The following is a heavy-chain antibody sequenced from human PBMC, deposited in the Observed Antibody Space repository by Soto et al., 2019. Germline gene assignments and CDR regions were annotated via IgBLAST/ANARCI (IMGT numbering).Heavy chain of an antibody. CDR1: GFTFSNYY. V-gene: IGHV3-11*05. J-gene: IGHJ4*02. D-gene: IGHD3-10*01. CDR3: ARIYGSGRSPPDC. CDR2: ISGDSSYT. Sequence: QVQLVESGGGLVKPGGSLRLSCAASGFTFSNYYMTGIRQAPGKGLEWVSYISGDSSYTNYADSVKGRFTISRDNAKNSLYLQMNSLRAEDTAVYYCARIYGSGRSPPDCWGQGTVVTVSS.